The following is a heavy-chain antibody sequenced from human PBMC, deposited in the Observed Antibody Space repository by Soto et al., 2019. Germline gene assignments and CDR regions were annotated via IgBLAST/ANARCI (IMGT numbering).Heavy chain of an antibody. CDR1: GFTFSSYG. J-gene: IGHJ6*02. Sequence: GGSLRLSCAASGFTFSSYGMHWVRQAPGKGLEWVAVISYDGSNKYYADSVKGRFTISRDNSKNTLYLQMNSLRAEDTAVYYCAKDHLSRPYYDFWSGYYYPQYYYYGMDVWGQGTTVTVSS. D-gene: IGHD3-3*01. CDR3: AKDHLSRPYYDFWSGYYYPQYYYYGMDV. V-gene: IGHV3-30*18. CDR2: ISYDGSNK.